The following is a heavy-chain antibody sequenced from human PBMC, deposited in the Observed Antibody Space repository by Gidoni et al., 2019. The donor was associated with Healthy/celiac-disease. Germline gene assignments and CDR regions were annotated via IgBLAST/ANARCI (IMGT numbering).Heavy chain of an antibody. J-gene: IGHJ6*03. CDR1: GGSISSSSYY. CDR2: IYYSGST. CDR3: ARHLADDFWSGYTPGYYYYYMDV. Sequence: QLQLQESGPGLVKPSETLSLTCTVSGGSISSSSYYWGWIRQPPGKGLEWIGSIYYSGSTYYNPSLKSRVTISVDTSKNQFSLKLSSVTAADTAVYYCARHLADDFWSGYTPGYYYYYMDVWGKGTTVTVSS. D-gene: IGHD3-3*01. V-gene: IGHV4-39*01.